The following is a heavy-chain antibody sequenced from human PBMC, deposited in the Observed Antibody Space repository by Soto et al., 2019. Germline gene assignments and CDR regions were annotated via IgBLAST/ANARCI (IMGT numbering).Heavy chain of an antibody. CDR3: ARVPGP. J-gene: IGHJ5*02. V-gene: IGHV4-30-2*01. Sequence: PSETLSLTCAVSGGSISSGDYSWSWIRQPPGKGLEWIGYIYLIGSTYYSPSLKSRVTISIDRSKNQFSLNLSSVTAADTAVYYCARVPGPWGQGTLVTVSS. CDR1: GGSISSGDYS. CDR2: IYLIGST.